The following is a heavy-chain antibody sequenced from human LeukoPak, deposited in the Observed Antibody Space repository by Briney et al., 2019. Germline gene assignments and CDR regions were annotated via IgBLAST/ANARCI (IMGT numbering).Heavy chain of an antibody. J-gene: IGHJ4*02. CDR2: ITTSSSYI. D-gene: IGHD6-13*01. CDR1: GFTFSNYN. CDR3: AREYSSSWSDY. V-gene: IGHV3-21*01. Sequence: GGSLRLSCAASGFTFSNYNMNWVRQAPGKGLDWVSSITTSSSYIYYADSVKGRFTISRDNAKNSLYLQMSSLRVDDTAVYYCAREYSSSWSDYWGQGTLVTVSS.